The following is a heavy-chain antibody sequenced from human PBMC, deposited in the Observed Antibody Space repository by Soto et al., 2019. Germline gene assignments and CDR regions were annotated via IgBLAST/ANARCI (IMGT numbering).Heavy chain of an antibody. CDR2: IYYSGST. Sequence: PSETLSLTCTVSGGSISSYYWSWIRQPPGKGLEWIGYIYYSGSTNYNPSLKSRVTISVDTSKNQFSLKLSSVTAADTAVYYCARGIFGVIILAPFDYWGQGTLVTVSS. D-gene: IGHD3-3*01. V-gene: IGHV4-59*12. J-gene: IGHJ4*02. CDR1: GGSISSYY. CDR3: ARGIFGVIILAPFDY.